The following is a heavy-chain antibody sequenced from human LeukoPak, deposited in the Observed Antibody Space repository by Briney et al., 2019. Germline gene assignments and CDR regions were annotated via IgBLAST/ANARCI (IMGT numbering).Heavy chain of an antibody. D-gene: IGHD3-22*01. CDR1: GGSISSSSYY. V-gene: IGHV4-39*07. CDR3: ARVAYDSSGYPYYYYYMDV. Sequence: NPSETLSLTCTVSGGSISSSSYYWGWIRQPPGKGLEWIGSIYYSGGTYYNPSLKSRVTISVDTSKNQFSLKLSSVTAADTAVYYCARVAYDSSGYPYYYYYMDVWGKGTTVTVSS. CDR2: IYYSGGT. J-gene: IGHJ6*03.